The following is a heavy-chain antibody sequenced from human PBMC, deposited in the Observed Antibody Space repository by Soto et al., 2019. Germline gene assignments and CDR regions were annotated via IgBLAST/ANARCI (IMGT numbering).Heavy chain of an antibody. CDR3: ARVQPVTTDNWYFDL. Sequence: QVQLQESGPGLVKPSQTLSLTCTVSGGSISSGGYYWSWIRQHPGKGLEWIGYIYYSGSTYYNPSLKSRVTISVDTSKNQFSLKLSSVTAADTAVYYCARVQPVTTDNWYFDLWGRGTLVTVSS. D-gene: IGHD4-4*01. J-gene: IGHJ2*01. CDR1: GGSISSGGYY. CDR2: IYYSGST. V-gene: IGHV4-31*03.